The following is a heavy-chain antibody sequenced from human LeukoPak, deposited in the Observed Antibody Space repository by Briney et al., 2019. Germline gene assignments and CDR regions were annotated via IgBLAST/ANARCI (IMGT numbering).Heavy chain of an antibody. CDR2: MYFSGST. CDR1: GGSISSSSYY. Sequence: PSETLSLTCTVSGGSISSSSYYWGWIRQPPGKGLEWIWVMYFSGSTHYNPSLKSRVTISVDTSKNQFSLKLSSVAAADTAVYYCARSYYYGSGSYFLGYWGQGTLVTVSS. V-gene: IGHV4-39*07. J-gene: IGHJ4*02. D-gene: IGHD3-10*01. CDR3: ARSYYYGSGSYFLGY.